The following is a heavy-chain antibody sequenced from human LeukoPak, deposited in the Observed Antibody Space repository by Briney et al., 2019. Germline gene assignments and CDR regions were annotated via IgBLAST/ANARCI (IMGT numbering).Heavy chain of an antibody. V-gene: IGHV3-23*01. D-gene: IGHD2-2*02. Sequence: GGSLRLSCAASGFTLSRYAMNWVRQVPGKGLEWVSSINNYGGSRNYADSVKGRFTISRDNSKNTLYLQMNSLRVEDTATYYCAKGGRECSSTTCYTLYNWFDPWGQGTLVTVSS. J-gene: IGHJ5*02. CDR2: INNYGGSR. CDR1: GFTLSRYA. CDR3: AKGGRECSSTTCYTLYNWFDP.